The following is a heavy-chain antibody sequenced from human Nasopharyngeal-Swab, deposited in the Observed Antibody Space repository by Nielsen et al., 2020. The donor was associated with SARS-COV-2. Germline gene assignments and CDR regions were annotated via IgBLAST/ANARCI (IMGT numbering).Heavy chain of an antibody. CDR3: ARLAVLDQLRATLFDY. CDR2: IIPIFGTA. D-gene: IGHD2-2*01. J-gene: IGHJ4*02. CDR1: GYTFTSYA. Sequence: SVKVSCKASGYTFTSYAMNWVRQAPGQGLEWMGGIIPIFGTANYAQKFQGRVTITADESTSTAYMELSSLRSEDTAVYYCARLAVLDQLRATLFDYWGQGTLVTVSS. V-gene: IGHV1-69*13.